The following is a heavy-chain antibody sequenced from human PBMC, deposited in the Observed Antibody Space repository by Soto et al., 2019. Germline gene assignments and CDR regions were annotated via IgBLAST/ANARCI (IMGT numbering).Heavy chain of an antibody. D-gene: IGHD5-18*01. CDR2: ISYDEINK. V-gene: IGHV3-30*18. CDR3: AKDIVKYTYGACDY. J-gene: IGHJ4*02. Sequence: PGGSLRLSCAASGFTFSSYGMHWVRQAPGKGLEWVAVISYDEINKYYADSVKGRFTISRDNSKSTLYLQMNSLRVEDTAVYYCAKDIVKYTYGACDYWGQGALVTVSS. CDR1: GFTFSSYG.